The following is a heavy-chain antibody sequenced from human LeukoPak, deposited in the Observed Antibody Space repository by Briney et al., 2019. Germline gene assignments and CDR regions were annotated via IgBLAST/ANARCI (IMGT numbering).Heavy chain of an antibody. J-gene: IGHJ4*02. CDR2: ISSSGGGT. Sequence: GGSLRLSCAASGFTFGSYAMHWVRQAPGKGLEWVSGISSSGGGTYYADSVKGRFTISRDNSKNTLYLQMNSLRAEDTAVYYCARVGDYCSGGSCYRYWGQGTLVTVSS. D-gene: IGHD2-15*01. CDR1: GFTFGSYA. CDR3: ARVGDYCSGGSCYRY. V-gene: IGHV3-23*01.